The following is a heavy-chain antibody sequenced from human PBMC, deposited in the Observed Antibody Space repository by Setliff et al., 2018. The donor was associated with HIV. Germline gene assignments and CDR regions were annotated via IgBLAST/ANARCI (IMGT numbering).Heavy chain of an antibody. J-gene: IGHJ4*02. V-gene: IGHV4-34*01. D-gene: IGHD6-19*01. Sequence: SETLSLTCAVYGGSFSGYYWSWIRQPPGKGLEWIGEINHDRTTNYNPSLKSRVTISVDTSKNQFSLNLNSVTAADTAVYYCARETIRSGHPSEAGFDFWGQGALVTVSS. CDR3: ARETIRSGHPSEAGFDF. CDR2: INHDRTT. CDR1: GGSFSGYY.